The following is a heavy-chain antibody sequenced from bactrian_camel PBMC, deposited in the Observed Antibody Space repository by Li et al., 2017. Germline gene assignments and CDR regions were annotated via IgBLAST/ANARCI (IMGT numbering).Heavy chain of an antibody. D-gene: IGHD3*01. CDR3: AAGWSYGVGTLLRRHYNY. V-gene: IGHV3S54*01. CDR2: IVILGGTT. J-gene: IGHJ4*01. CDR1: GDINMRKC. Sequence: HVQLVESGGDSVQAGGSLRLSCAASGDINMRKCMGWFRRAPGREREGVAAIVILGGTTYYADSVKGRFTISQDNDKNTVYLQMDNLEFEDTAIYYCAAGWSYGVGTLLRRHYNYWGRGTQVTVS.